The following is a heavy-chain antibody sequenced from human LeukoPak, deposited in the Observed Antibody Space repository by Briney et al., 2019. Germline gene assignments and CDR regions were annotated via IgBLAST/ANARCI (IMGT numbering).Heavy chain of an antibody. D-gene: IGHD3-22*01. CDR1: GYSFTSYW. CDR3: ARRYRYDSSGYYAY. CDR2: IYPGDFDT. V-gene: IGHV5-51*01. Sequence: GESLQISCKGSGYSFTSYWIGWVRQMPGKGLEWMGIIYPGDFDTRYSPSFQGRVTISADKSISTAYLQWSSLKASDTAIYYCARRYRYDSSGYYAYWGQGTLVTVSS. J-gene: IGHJ4*02.